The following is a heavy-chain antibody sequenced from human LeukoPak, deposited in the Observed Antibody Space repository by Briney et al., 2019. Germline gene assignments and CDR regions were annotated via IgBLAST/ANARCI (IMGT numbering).Heavy chain of an antibody. D-gene: IGHD2-21*01. V-gene: IGHV3-53*05. J-gene: IGHJ4*02. Sequence: GGSLRLSCAASGFTVSSNYMSWVRQAPGKGLEWVSVIYSGGSTYYADSVRGRFTISRDNSRNTLYLQMGSLRSEDTAVYYCARDFFPIVDSTWYEIGYWGQGTLVTVSS. CDR1: GFTVSSNY. CDR2: IYSGGST. CDR3: ARDFFPIVDSTWYEIGY.